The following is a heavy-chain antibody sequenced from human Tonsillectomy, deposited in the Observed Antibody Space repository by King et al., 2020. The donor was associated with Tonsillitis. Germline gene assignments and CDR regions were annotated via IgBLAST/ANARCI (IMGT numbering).Heavy chain of an antibody. D-gene: IGHD1-14*01. CDR1: GDTFRSYT. Sequence: GQLVQSGAEVKKPGSSVKVSCKASGDTFRSYTINWVRQTPRQGLEWMGRIIPILGIANYTQKFQGRVTITADKSTNTAYMELSSPRSDDPAVYYCVSPSGASYHYYIDVWGKGTTVTVSS. V-gene: IGHV1-69*09. CDR2: IIPILGIA. CDR3: VSPSGASYHYYIDV. J-gene: IGHJ6*03.